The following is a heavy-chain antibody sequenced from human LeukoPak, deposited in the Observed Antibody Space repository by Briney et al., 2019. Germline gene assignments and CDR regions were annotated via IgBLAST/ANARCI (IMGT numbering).Heavy chain of an antibody. D-gene: IGHD1-26*01. V-gene: IGHV1-8*01. CDR2: MNPNSGNT. CDR3: ARGSGSGSVGARVFDY. J-gene: IGHJ4*02. Sequence: EASVKVSCKASGYTFTSYDINWVRQATGQGLEWMGWMNPNSGNTGYAQKFQGRVTMTRNTSISTAYMELSSLRSEDTAVYYCARGSGSGSVGARVFDYWGQGTLVTVSS. CDR1: GYTFTSYD.